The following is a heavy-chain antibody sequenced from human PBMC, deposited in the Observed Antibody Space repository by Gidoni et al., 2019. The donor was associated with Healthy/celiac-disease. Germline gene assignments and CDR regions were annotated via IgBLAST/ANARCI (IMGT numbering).Heavy chain of an antibody. CDR1: GGSFSGYY. CDR2: INHSGST. J-gene: IGHJ6*02. Sequence: QVQLQQWGAGLLKPSETLSLTCAVYGGSFSGYYWSWIRQPPGKGREWIGEINHSGSTNYNPSLKSRVTISVDTSKNQFSLKLSSVTAADTAVYYCARGFQDGSRTGYYYGMDVWGQGTTVTVSS. D-gene: IGHD2-15*01. CDR3: ARGFQDGSRTGYYYGMDV. V-gene: IGHV4-34*01.